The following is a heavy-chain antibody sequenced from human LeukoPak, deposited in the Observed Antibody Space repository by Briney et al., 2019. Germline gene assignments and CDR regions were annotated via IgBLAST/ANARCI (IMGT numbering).Heavy chain of an antibody. CDR2: INPNSGGT. CDR1: GYTFTGYY. V-gene: IGHV1-2*02. D-gene: IGHD3-9*01. J-gene: IGHJ4*02. Sequence: ASVKVSCKASGYTFTGYYMYWVRQAPGQGLEWMGWINPNSGGTNYAQKFQGRVTMTRDTSISTAYMELSRLRSDDTAVYYCARDKPQVLRYFDWFPSYYFDYWGQGTLVTVSS. CDR3: ARDKPQVLRYFDWFPSYYFDY.